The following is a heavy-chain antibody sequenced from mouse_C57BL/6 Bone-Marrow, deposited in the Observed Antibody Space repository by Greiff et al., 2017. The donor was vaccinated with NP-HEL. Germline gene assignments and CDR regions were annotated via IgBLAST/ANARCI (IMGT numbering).Heavy chain of an antibody. D-gene: IGHD4-1*01. CDR3: ASFWGYWYFDV. CDR2: ISYDGSN. J-gene: IGHJ1*03. V-gene: IGHV3-6*01. CDR1: GYSITSGYY. Sequence: EVQRVESGPGLVKPSQSLSLTCSVTGYSITSGYYWNWIRHFPGNKLEWMGYISYDGSNNYNPSLNNRISITRDTSKNQFFLKLNSVTTEDTATYYCASFWGYWYFDVWGTGTTVTVSS.